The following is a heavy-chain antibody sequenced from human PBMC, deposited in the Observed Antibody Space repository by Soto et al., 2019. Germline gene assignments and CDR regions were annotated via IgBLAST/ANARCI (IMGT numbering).Heavy chain of an antibody. CDR1: GGSISSGGYY. CDR3: ARGRPGELRA. V-gene: IGHV4-31*03. Sequence: QVQLQESGPGLVKHSQTLSLTCTVSGGSISSGGYYWSWIRQHPGKGLEWIGYRYYSGSTYYNPSLKSRVTISVDTSKNQFSLKLSSVTDADTAVYYCARGRPGELRAWGQGTLVTVSS. J-gene: IGHJ4*02. CDR2: RYYSGST. D-gene: IGHD3-10*01.